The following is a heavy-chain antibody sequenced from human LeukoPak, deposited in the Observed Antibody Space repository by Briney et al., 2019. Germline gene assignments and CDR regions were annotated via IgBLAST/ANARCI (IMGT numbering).Heavy chain of an antibody. CDR3: ARDYYDILTGYLNYGMDV. CDR1: GYTFTGYY. V-gene: IGHV1-2*02. J-gene: IGHJ6*02. Sequence: ASVKVSCKASGYTFTGYYMHLVRQAPGQGLEWMGWINPNSGGTNYAQKFQGRVTMTRDTSISTAYMELSRLRSDDTAVYYCARDYYDILTGYLNYGMDVWGQGTTVTVSS. CDR2: INPNSGGT. D-gene: IGHD3-9*01.